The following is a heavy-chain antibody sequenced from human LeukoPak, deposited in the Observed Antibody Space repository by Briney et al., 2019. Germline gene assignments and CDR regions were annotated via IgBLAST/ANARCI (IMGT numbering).Heavy chain of an antibody. CDR3: AKFFTGEYVRAFDV. CDR2: ISYDGSNK. Sequence: GGSLRLSGAASGFTFSSYGMHWVRQAPGKGLEWVAVISYDGSNKYYADSVKGRFTISRDNSKNTLYLQMNSLRAEDTAVYYCAKFFTGEYVRAFDVWGQGTMVTVSS. V-gene: IGHV3-30*18. J-gene: IGHJ3*01. D-gene: IGHD3-10*02. CDR1: GFTFSSYG.